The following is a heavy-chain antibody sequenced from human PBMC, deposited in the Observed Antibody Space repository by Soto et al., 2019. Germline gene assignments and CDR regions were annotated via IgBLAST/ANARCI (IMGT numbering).Heavy chain of an antibody. CDR1: GYSFTSYW. CDR3: ARRYYLGGLAVAGTGMDV. CDR2: IDPSDSYT. Sequence: GESLKISCEGSGYSFTSYWISWVRQMPGKRLEWMGRIDPSDSYTNSSPSFQGHVTISADKSISTAYLQWSSLKASDTAMYYCARRYYLGGLAVAGTGMDVWGQGTTVTVSS. V-gene: IGHV5-10-1*01. D-gene: IGHD6-19*01. J-gene: IGHJ6*02.